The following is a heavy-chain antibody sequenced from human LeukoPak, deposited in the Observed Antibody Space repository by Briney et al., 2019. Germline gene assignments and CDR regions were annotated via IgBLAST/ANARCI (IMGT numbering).Heavy chain of an antibody. Sequence: GGSLRLSCAASGFTFSSYSMNWVRQAPGKGLEWVSSISGSSSYIYYADSVKGRFTISRDNAKNSLYLQMNSLRAEDTAVYYCARVKVGATTSDYWGQGTLVTVSS. J-gene: IGHJ4*02. V-gene: IGHV3-21*01. CDR3: ARVKVGATTSDY. CDR2: ISGSSSYI. CDR1: GFTFSSYS. D-gene: IGHD1-26*01.